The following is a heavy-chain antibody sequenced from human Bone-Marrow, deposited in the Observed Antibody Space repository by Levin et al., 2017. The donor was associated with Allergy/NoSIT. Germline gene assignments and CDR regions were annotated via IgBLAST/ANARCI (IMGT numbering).Heavy chain of an antibody. CDR1: GGSFSGYY. CDR2: INHSGST. CDR3: AREPPRGRGDYGAYYGMDV. D-gene: IGHD2-21*02. V-gene: IGHV4-34*01. Sequence: PSETLSLTCAVYGGSFSGYYWSWIRQPPGKGLEWIGEINHSGSTNYNPSLKSRVTISVDTSKNQFSLKLSSVTAADTAVYYCAREPPRGRGDYGAYYGMDVWGQGTTVTVSS. J-gene: IGHJ6*02.